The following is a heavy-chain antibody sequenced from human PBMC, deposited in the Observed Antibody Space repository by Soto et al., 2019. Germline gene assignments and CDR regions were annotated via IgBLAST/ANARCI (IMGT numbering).Heavy chain of an antibody. CDR3: ARGGHVVVVTAAFDK. Sequence: QVQLVQSGAEVKKPGASVKLSCKASGYTFTNYYMHWVRQAPGQGLEWMGIINSGGGSATYAQKFLGRVTLTRDTSTSTVYMGLSSLGSDDSAVYYCARGGHVVVVTAAFDKWGHGTLVTASS. CDR2: INSGGGSA. J-gene: IGHJ4*01. V-gene: IGHV1-46*03. CDR1: GYTFTNYY. D-gene: IGHD2-21*02.